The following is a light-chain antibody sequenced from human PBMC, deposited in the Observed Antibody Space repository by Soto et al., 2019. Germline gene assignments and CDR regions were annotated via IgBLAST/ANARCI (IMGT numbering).Light chain of an antibody. CDR3: ATWDGSLTGEV. J-gene: IGLJ3*02. CDR1: SSNIGNNY. V-gene: IGLV1-51*01. CDR2: DNN. Sequence: QSVLTQSPSVSAAPGQKVTISCSGSSSNIGNNYVSWYQQLPGTAPKLLIYDNNKRPSGIPYRFSGSKSCTSGTLDITAVQPGDEADYYCATWDGSLTGEVFGGGTKLSVL.